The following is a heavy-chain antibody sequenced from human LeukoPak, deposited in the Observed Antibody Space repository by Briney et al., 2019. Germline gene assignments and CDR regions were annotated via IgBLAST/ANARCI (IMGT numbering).Heavy chain of an antibody. J-gene: IGHJ4*02. D-gene: IGHD6-19*01. Sequence: SETLSLTCAVSGGSINTRSKYWGWIRQPPGKTLEWLGTIYYTGNTYYNPSLKSRLTISIDTSRNQFSLRLTSVTAADTALYYCARGVVVLNTKLGGWEYWGPRTLVTVSS. CDR2: IYYTGNT. CDR3: ARGVVVLNTKLGGWEY. CDR1: GGSINTRSKY. V-gene: IGHV4-39*07.